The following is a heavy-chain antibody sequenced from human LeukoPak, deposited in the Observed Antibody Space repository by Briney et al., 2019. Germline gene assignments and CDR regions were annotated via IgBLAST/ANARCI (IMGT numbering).Heavy chain of an antibody. Sequence: GGSLRLSCAASGFTLTNYGMHWVRQAPGKGLEWVSGISWNSGSIGYADSVKGRFTISRDNAKNSLYLQMNSLRAEDTALYYCAKDWSYVGTYYFDYWGQGTLVTVSS. V-gene: IGHV3-9*01. CDR3: AKDWSYVGTYYFDY. J-gene: IGHJ4*02. CDR2: ISWNSGSI. D-gene: IGHD7-27*01. CDR1: GFTLTNYG.